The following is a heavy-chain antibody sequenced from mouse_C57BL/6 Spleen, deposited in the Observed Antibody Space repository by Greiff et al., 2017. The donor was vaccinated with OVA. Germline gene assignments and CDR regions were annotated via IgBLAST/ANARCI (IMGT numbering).Heavy chain of an antibody. CDR1: GFTFSSYA. CDR2: ISDGGSYT. Sequence: EVKLVESGGGLVKPGGSLKLSCAASGFTFSSYAMSWVRQTPEKRLEWVATISDGGSYTYYPDNVKGRFTISRDNAKNNLYLQMSHLKSEDTAMYSCARRSGRGPLFDYWGQGTTLTVSS. V-gene: IGHV5-4*03. D-gene: IGHD4-1*01. CDR3: ARRSGRGPLFDY. J-gene: IGHJ2*01.